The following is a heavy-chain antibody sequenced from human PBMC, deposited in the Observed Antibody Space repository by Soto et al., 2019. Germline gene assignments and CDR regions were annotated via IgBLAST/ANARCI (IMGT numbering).Heavy chain of an antibody. J-gene: IGHJ4*02. CDR2: IYYSGST. D-gene: IGHD6-19*01. CDR3: ATQAVAGSLDY. CDR1: GGSVSSGSYY. Sequence: QVQLQESGPGLVKPSETLSLTCTVSGGSVSSGSYYWSWIRQPPGKGLEWIGYIYYSGSTNYNPSLNSRVPISVDTSKNQFSLKLSSVTAADTAVYYCATQAVAGSLDYWGQGTLVTVSS. V-gene: IGHV4-61*01.